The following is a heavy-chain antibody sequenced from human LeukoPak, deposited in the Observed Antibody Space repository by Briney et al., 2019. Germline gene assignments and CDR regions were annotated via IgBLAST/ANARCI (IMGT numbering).Heavy chain of an antibody. D-gene: IGHD3-3*01. V-gene: IGHV6-1*01. CDR1: GDSLSNNSAA. Sequence: SQTLSLTCAISGDSLSNNSAAWDWLRQSPSRGLEWLGRTYYRSKWYNDYAVSVKSRITINPDTSKNQFSLQLNSVTPEDTAVYYCARGFSSYDFWSGYYPEFDYWGQGTLVTVSS. CDR3: ARGFSSYDFWSGYYPEFDY. CDR2: TYYRSKWYN. J-gene: IGHJ4*02.